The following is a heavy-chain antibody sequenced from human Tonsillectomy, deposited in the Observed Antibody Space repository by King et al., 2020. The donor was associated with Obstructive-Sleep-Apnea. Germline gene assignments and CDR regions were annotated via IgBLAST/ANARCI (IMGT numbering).Heavy chain of an antibody. CDR3: ARERGYCGGGRCSRFGLDV. Sequence: LVESGGGLVKPGGSLRLSCAASGFTFSSHTMNWVRQAPGKGLEWVSSISSSSSYIYYADSVRGRFTISRDNAKNSLYLHMNSLRAEDTAVYYCARERGYCGGGRCSRFGLDVGGEGTTVTASS. J-gene: IGHJ6*04. CDR1: GFTFSSHT. D-gene: IGHD2-15*01. CDR2: ISSSSSYI. V-gene: IGHV3-21*01.